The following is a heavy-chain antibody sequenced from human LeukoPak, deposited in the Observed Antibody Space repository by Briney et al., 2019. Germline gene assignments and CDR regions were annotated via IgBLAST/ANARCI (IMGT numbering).Heavy chain of an antibody. J-gene: IGHJ1*01. Sequence: AGGSLRLSCAASGFTFSSYSMNWVRQAPEKGLEWVSYISSSSSIIYYADSVKGRFTISRDNAKNSLYLQMNSLRAEDTAVYYCARRTAGDCTGGSCYGFQHWGQGTLVTVSS. CDR1: GFTFSSYS. V-gene: IGHV3-48*04. CDR3: ARRTAGDCTGGSCYGFQH. CDR2: ISSSSSII. D-gene: IGHD2-15*01.